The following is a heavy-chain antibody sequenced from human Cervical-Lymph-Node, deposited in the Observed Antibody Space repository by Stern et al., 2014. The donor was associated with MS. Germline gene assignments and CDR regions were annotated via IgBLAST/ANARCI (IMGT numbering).Heavy chain of an antibody. J-gene: IGHJ4*02. CDR3: AREFNYDSSGYYFYY. CDR1: GGTFSTYG. V-gene: IGHV1-69*01. CDR2: IIPIFGTA. D-gene: IGHD3-22*01. Sequence: MQLVESGAEVKKPGSSGKVSCKASGGTFSTYGISWVRQAPGQGIEWLGGIIPIFGTANYAQKFQGRVTITADESTSTAYMEMSSLRSEDTAVYYCAREFNYDSSGYYFYYWGQGTLVTVSS.